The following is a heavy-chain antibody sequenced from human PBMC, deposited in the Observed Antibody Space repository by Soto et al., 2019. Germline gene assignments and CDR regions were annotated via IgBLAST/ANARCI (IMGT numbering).Heavy chain of an antibody. CDR3: AKDPTRTSLYAPEY. CDR2: ISYDGSSE. D-gene: IGHD2-2*01. V-gene: IGHV3-30-3*01. Sequence: QVQLVESGGGVVQPGRSLRLSCAASGFTFSTYAMHWVRQAPGKGLEWVAIISYDGSSEYYADSVKGRFTISRDNSKNTLFLQMNTLRAEDTAVYYCAKDPTRTSLYAPEYWGQGTLVTVSS. J-gene: IGHJ4*01. CDR1: GFTFSTYA.